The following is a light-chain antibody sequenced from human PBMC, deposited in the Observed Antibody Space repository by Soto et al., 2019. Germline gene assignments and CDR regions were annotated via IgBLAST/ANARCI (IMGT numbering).Light chain of an antibody. CDR3: QQRRKWPIT. V-gene: IGKV3-11*01. CDR2: DAS. CDR1: QSVSSY. J-gene: IGKJ5*01. Sequence: EIVLTQSPATLSLSPGERATLSCRASQSVSSYLAWYQQKPGQAPRLLIYDASNRATGIPARFSGSGSGTDFTLTISSREPEDFAVYYCQQRRKWPITFGQGTRLEIK.